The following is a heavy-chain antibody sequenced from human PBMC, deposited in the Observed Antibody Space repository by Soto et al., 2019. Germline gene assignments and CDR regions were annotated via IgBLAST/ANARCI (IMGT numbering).Heavy chain of an antibody. J-gene: IGHJ4*02. CDR2: IYWDDDK. CDR1: GFSLSTSGVG. D-gene: IGHD1-7*01. Sequence: QITLKESGPTLVKPTQTLTLTCTFSGFSLSTSGVGVGWIRQPPGKALEGLVIIYWDDDKRYSPSLRSRLTITKDTSKNQVVLTMTNVDPEDTATYFCAHRRTGVSQWNYGDFDYWGQGTLVTVSS. V-gene: IGHV2-5*02. CDR3: AHRRTGVSQWNYGDFDY.